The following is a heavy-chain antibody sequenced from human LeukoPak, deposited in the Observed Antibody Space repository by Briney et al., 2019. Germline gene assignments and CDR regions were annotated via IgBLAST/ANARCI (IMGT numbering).Heavy chain of an antibody. D-gene: IGHD6-13*01. CDR3: ARDPMGGIAAPVDYYYYYMDV. CDR1: GYTFTSYY. V-gene: IGHV1-46*01. Sequence: ASVKVACKASGYTFTSYYMHWVRQPPGQGLEWMGIINPSGGSTSYAQKFQGRVTMTRDMSTSTVYMELSSLRSEDTAVYYCARDPMGGIAAPVDYYYYYMDVWGKGTTVTVSS. J-gene: IGHJ6*03. CDR2: INPSGGST.